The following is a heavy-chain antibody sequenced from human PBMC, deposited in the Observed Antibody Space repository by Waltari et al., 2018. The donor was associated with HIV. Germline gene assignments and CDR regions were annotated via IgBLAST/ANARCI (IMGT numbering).Heavy chain of an antibody. D-gene: IGHD1-1*01. CDR3: TRNWNHDAFDI. J-gene: IGHJ3*02. CDR1: GFTFSSFS. CDR2: INGDGGST. V-gene: IGHV3-64*01. Sequence: EVQLVESGGGLVQPGGSLRLSCAASGFTFSSFSMHWVRQAPGKGLQYFSAINGDGGSTFYANSVKGRFTISRDNSKNTLYLQMGSLRADDMAVYYCTRNWNHDAFDIWGRGTMVTVSS.